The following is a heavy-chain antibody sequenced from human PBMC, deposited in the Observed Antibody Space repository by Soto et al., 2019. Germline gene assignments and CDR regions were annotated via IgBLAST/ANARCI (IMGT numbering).Heavy chain of an antibody. V-gene: IGHV3-15*01. CDR1: GINFNNAW. D-gene: IGHD2-2*01. Sequence: EVQLVESGGGLRKPGGSLRLSCLASGINFNNAWMSWVRQAPGKGLEWVGRVKSKSNGETVDYAAPVKGRFAISRDDSRNTVYLHMNNLTTEDTAVYYCTTEMLPVPMRVSFYHEHWGQGTRVTVSS. CDR3: TTEMLPVPMRVSFYHEH. J-gene: IGHJ4*02. CDR2: VKSKSNGETV.